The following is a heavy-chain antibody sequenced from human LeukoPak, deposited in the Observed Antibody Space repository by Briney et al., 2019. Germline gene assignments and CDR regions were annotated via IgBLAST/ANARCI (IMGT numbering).Heavy chain of an antibody. D-gene: IGHD3-22*01. V-gene: IGHV3-48*01. Sequence: GGSLRLSCAASGFTLSNAWMNWVRQAPGKGLEWISYISSSSSTIYYADSVKGRFTISRDNAKNSLYLQMNSLRAEDTAVYYCASRYYYDSSERWNFDYWGQGTLVTVSS. J-gene: IGHJ4*02. CDR3: ASRYYYDSSERWNFDY. CDR2: ISSSSSTI. CDR1: GFTLSNAW.